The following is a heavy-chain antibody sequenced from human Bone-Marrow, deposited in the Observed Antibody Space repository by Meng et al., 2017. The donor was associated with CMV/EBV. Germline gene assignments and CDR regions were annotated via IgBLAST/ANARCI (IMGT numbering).Heavy chain of an antibody. V-gene: IGHV3-23*01. D-gene: IGHD2-8*02. CDR1: GFTFSRYA. CDR3: AKDSTGGYPHFFEI. J-gene: IGHJ4*02. CDR2: LNGGNAEV. Sequence: GESLKISCEVSGFTFSRYAMTWGRQTPGKGLEWVSTLNGGNAEVNYADSVKGRFTISKDSSKNTLYLQMHSLRADDSAVYYCAKDSTGGYPHFFEIWGQGALVTVSS.